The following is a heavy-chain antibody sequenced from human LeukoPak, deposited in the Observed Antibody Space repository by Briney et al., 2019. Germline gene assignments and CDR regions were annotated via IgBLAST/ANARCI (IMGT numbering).Heavy chain of an antibody. CDR3: ARGRLRPNYFDY. Sequence: SETLSLTCAVYGGSFSGYYWSWIRQPPGKGLEWIGEINHSGSTNYNPSLKSRVTISVDTSKNQFSLKLSSVTAADTAVYCCARGRLRPNYFDYWGQGTLVTVSS. D-gene: IGHD5-12*01. J-gene: IGHJ4*02. CDR2: INHSGST. V-gene: IGHV4-34*01. CDR1: GGSFSGYY.